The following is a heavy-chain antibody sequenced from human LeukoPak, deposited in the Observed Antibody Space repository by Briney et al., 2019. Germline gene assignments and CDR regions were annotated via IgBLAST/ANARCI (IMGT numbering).Heavy chain of an antibody. CDR3: ARESRRIAAAGPSYYMDV. Sequence: SETLSLTCTVSGGSISSSSYYWGWIRQPPGKGLEWIGSIYYSGSTYYNPSLKSRVTISVDTSKNQFSLMLNSVTAADTAVYYCARESRRIAAAGPSYYMDVWGRGTTVTVSS. CDR1: GGSISSSSYY. D-gene: IGHD6-13*01. V-gene: IGHV4-39*07. CDR2: IYYSGST. J-gene: IGHJ6*03.